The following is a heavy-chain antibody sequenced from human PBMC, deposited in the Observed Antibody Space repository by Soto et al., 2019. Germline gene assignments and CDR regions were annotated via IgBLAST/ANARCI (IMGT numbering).Heavy chain of an antibody. CDR3: ARASCFLYYFYH. D-gene: IGHD2-21*01. CDR1: GGTFSSFA. CDR2: IIPFFGPP. J-gene: IGHJ4*02. V-gene: IGHV1-69*12. Sequence: QVQLVQSGAEVKKPRSSVKVSCKASGGTFSSFAISWVRQAPGKGLEWMGGIIPFFGPPNYAQKFQGTVTITADHSTNTAYMCLSSLTSEHTAVYYCARASCFLYYFYHRGQGTLVTVSS.